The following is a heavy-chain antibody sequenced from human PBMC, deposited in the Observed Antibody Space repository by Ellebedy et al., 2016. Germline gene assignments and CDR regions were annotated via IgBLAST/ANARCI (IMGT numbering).Heavy chain of an antibody. Sequence: GESLKISXEVSGFTFGSYWMHWVRQVPGEGLLWVSRMNPDGSTINYADSVRGRFTISRDNAKNSLYLQMNSLRAEDTAVYYCARDDGSYYPFDYWGQGTLVTVSS. J-gene: IGHJ4*02. CDR3: ARDDGSYYPFDY. CDR1: GFTFGSYW. V-gene: IGHV3-74*01. D-gene: IGHD1-26*01. CDR2: MNPDGSTI.